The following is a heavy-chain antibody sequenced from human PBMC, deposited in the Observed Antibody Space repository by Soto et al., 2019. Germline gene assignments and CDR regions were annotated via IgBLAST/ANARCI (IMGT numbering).Heavy chain of an antibody. CDR3: ARLHDYGDFSVDS. Sequence: GGSLRLSCAASGFTFTNYWMSWVRQAPGKGLEWVANIKRDGSDKYYVDSVKGRFTISRDNTKNSLFLQMNSLRAEDTAVYYCARLHDYGDFSVDSWGQGTLVTVSS. CDR2: IKRDGSDK. V-gene: IGHV3-7*01. J-gene: IGHJ4*02. CDR1: GFTFTNYW. D-gene: IGHD4-17*01.